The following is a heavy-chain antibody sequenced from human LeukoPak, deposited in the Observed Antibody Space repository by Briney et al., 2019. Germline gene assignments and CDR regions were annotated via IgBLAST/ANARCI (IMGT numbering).Heavy chain of an antibody. V-gene: IGHV1-18*01. D-gene: IGHD2-2*01. CDR2: ISAYNGNT. CDR1: GYTFTSYG. J-gene: IGHJ4*02. CDR3: ARVMGVVVPAAFDY. Sequence: GASVKVSCTASGYTFTSYGISWVRQAPGQGLEWMGWISAYNGNTNYAQKLQGRVTMTTDTSTSTAYMELRSLRSDDTAVYYCARVMGVVVPAAFDYWGQGTLVTVSS.